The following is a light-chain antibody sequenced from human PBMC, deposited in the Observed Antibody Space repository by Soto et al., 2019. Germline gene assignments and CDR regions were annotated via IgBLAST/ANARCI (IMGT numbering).Light chain of an antibody. CDR1: QTIRNN. V-gene: IGKV1-39*01. J-gene: IGKJ1*01. CDR2: AAS. Sequence: DIHMTQFPSSLSASVGDRVTITCRASQTIRNNLNWFQQKTGKAPQLLIYAASSLQTGVPSRFSGSVSGAEFNLTISSLQPEDTATYFCQQTYNVPQTFGPGTKVEIK. CDR3: QQTYNVPQT.